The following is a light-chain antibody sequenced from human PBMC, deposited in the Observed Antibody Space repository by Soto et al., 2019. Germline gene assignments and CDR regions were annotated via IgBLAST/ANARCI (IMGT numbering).Light chain of an antibody. V-gene: IGLV1-40*01. CDR2: ADM. CDR1: SCNIGARYA. CDR3: QSYDSSLSQAV. Sequence: QSALTQPPSVSGAPGQRVTISCAGGSCNIGARYAVHWYQQFPGKAPKLLIYADMKRPAGVPDRFSASKSGTSASLGIAGLQAEDEADYYCQSYDSSLSQAVFGGGTKVTVL. J-gene: IGLJ3*02.